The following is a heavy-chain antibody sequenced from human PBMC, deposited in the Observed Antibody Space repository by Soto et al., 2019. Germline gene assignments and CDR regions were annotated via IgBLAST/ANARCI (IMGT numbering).Heavy chain of an antibody. J-gene: IGHJ6*02. CDR1: GGSISSYY. Sequence: SETLSLTCTASGGSISSYYWSWIRQPPGKGLEWIGYIYYSGSTNYNPSLKSRVTISVDTSKNQFSLKLSSVTAADTAVYYCARDRVARNGGYWYYGMDVWGQGTTVTVSS. CDR2: IYYSGST. CDR3: ARDRVARNGGYWYYGMDV. V-gene: IGHV4-59*01. D-gene: IGHD3-16*01.